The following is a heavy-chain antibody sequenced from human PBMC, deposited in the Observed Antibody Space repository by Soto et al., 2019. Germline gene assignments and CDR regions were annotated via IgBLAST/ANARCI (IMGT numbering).Heavy chain of an antibody. Sequence: QVQLVESGGGVVQPGRSLRLSCAASGFTFSSYAMHWVRQAPGKGLEWVAVISYDGSNKYYADSVKGRFTISRDNSKNTLYLQMNSLRAEDTAVYYCARDTFLGDGVWGLYGMDVWGPGTTVTVSS. D-gene: IGHD2-8*01. CDR2: ISYDGSNK. V-gene: IGHV3-30-3*01. J-gene: IGHJ6*02. CDR1: GFTFSSYA. CDR3: ARDTFLGDGVWGLYGMDV.